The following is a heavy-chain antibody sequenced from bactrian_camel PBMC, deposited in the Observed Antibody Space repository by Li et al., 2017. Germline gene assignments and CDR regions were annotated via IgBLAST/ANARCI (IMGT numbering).Heavy chain of an antibody. J-gene: IGHJ4*01. Sequence: HVQLVESGGGSVQAGGSLRLSCTASGLTYSSNCMGWFRQAPGKKREGVAATYSGGGLAYYTDSVKGRFTISQEVANDTLYLQMNGLKPEDSGMYYCGSESVHSRDVGGSCQYDAWGQGTQVTVS. V-gene: IGHV3S1*01. CDR1: GLTYSSNC. D-gene: IGHD6*01. CDR2: TYSGGGLA. CDR3: GSESVHSRDVGGSCQYDA.